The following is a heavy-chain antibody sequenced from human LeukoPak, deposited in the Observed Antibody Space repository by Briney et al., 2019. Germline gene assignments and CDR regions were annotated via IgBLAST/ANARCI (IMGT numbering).Heavy chain of an antibody. D-gene: IGHD4-23*01. CDR1: GGSISSSSYY. CDR2: IYYSGST. V-gene: IGHV4-39*01. CDR3: VLGGKQFARYITPKYYFDY. J-gene: IGHJ4*02. Sequence: SETLSLTCTVSGGSISSSSYYWGWIRQPPGEGLEWIGRIYYSGSTYYNPSLKSRVTISVDTSKNQFSLKLSSVTAADTAVYYCVLGGKQFARYITPKYYFDYWGRGTLVTVSS.